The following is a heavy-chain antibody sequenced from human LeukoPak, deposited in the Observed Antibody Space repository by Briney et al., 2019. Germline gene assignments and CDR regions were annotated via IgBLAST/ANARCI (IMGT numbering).Heavy chain of an antibody. CDR1: GFTFSSYA. CDR2: IWYDGSNK. Sequence: PGGSLRLSCAASGFTFSSYAMNWVRQAPGKGLEWVAVIWYDGSNKYYADSVKGRFTISRDNSKNTLYLQMNSLRAEDTAVYYCAREHLPGIAVAGGCFDYWGQGTLVTVSS. J-gene: IGHJ4*02. V-gene: IGHV3-33*08. CDR3: AREHLPGIAVAGGCFDY. D-gene: IGHD6-19*01.